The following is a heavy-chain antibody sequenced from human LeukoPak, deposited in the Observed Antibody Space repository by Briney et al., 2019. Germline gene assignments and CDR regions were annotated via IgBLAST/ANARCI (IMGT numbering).Heavy chain of an antibody. CDR1: EFTFGYYS. J-gene: IGHJ5*02. CDR2: IRFSASDR. CDR3: AKDLLRDIWFGEP. V-gene: IGHV3-30*02. Sequence: GGPLRLSWVPSEFTFGYYSTHCLRQPPGKGLESMAFIRFSASDRYQSDSAQGRLSISRSNSKNTLYLKMNDLRVEDAAVYYCAKDLLRDIWFGEPWGQGTLVTVSS. D-gene: IGHD3-10*01.